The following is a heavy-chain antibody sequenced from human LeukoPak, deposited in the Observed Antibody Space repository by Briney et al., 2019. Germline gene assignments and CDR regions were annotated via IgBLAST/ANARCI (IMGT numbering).Heavy chain of an antibody. J-gene: IGHJ4*02. CDR3: ARESGYYDSSPRVY. D-gene: IGHD3-22*01. Sequence: PGGSLRLSCAASGFTFSNAWMSWVRQAPGKGLEWVANIKQDGSEKYYVDSVKGRFTISRDNAKNSLYLQMNSLRAEDTAVYYCARESGYYDSSPRVYWGQGTLVTVSS. V-gene: IGHV3-7*01. CDR2: IKQDGSEK. CDR1: GFTFSNAW.